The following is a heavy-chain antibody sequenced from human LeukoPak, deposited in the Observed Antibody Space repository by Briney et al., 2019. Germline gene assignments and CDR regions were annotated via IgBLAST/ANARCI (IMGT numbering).Heavy chain of an antibody. V-gene: IGHV6-1*01. CDR3: ARYSHNVPPS. CDR2: TYYRSKWYN. CDR1: GDSVSSNTAA. Sequence: SQTLSLTCAISGDSVSSNTAAWNWIRQSPSRGLEWLGRTYYRSKWYNDYAVSVKGRITINPDTSKNQFSLQLNSVTPDDTAIYYCARYSHNVPPSWGQGTQVTVSS. D-gene: IGHD5-18*01. J-gene: IGHJ5*02.